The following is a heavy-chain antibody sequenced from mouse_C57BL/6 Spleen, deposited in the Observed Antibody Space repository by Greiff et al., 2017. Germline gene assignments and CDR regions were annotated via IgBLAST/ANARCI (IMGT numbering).Heavy chain of an antibody. Sequence: EVQLVESEAGLVQPGSSVKLSCTASGFTFSDYYMAWVRQVPEKGLEWVGNIHSDGSRTYYLDSLKSRSILSRDNAKNILYLQMSSLTSEDTATEYCARDRRTGYFDVWGTGTTVTVSS. CDR1: GFTFSDYY. J-gene: IGHJ1*03. D-gene: IGHD4-1*01. V-gene: IGHV5-16*01. CDR3: ARDRRTGYFDV. CDR2: IHSDGSRT.